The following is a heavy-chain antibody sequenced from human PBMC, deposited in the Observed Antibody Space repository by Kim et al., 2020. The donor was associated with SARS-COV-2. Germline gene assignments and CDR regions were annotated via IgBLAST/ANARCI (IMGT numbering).Heavy chain of an antibody. CDR1: GGSISSGGYY. CDR2: IYYSGST. Sequence: SETLSLTCTVSGGSISSGGYYWSWIRQHTGKGLEWIGYIYYSGSTYYNPSLKSRVTISVDTSKNQFSLKLSSVPAADTAVYYCARAASSSWYHLKTQGDLGMDVWGQRTTVSVSS. J-gene: IGHJ6*02. D-gene: IGHD6-13*01. V-gene: IGHV4-31*03. CDR3: ARAASSSWYHLKTQGDLGMDV.